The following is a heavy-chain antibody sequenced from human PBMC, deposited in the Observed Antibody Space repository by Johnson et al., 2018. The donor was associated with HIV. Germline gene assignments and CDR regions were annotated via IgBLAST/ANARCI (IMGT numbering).Heavy chain of an antibody. CDR2: IKQDGSEK. J-gene: IGHJ3*02. V-gene: IGHV3-7*03. CDR3: ARDGHSSSWNAFDI. CDR1: GFTFSSYG. Sequence: VQLVESGGGVVQPGGSLRLSCAASGFTFSSYGMHWVRQAPGKGLEWVANIKQDGSEKHYVDSVKGRFTISRDNARKSLYLQMNSLRAEDTALYYCARDGHSSSWNAFDIWGQGTMVTVSS. D-gene: IGHD6-13*01.